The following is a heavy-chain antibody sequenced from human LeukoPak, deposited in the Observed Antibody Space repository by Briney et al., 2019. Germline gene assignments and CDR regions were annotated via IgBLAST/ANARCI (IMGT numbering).Heavy chain of an antibody. CDR3: ARSCYSSSWFDWFDP. V-gene: IGHV3-20*04. J-gene: IGHJ5*02. CDR2: INWNGGST. Sequence: GGSLGLSCAASGFTFDDYGMSWVRQAPGKGLEWVSGINWNGGSTGYADSVKGRFTISRDNAKNSLYLQMNSLRAEDTALYYCARSCYSSSWFDWFDPWGQGTLVTVSS. D-gene: IGHD6-13*01. CDR1: GFTFDDYG.